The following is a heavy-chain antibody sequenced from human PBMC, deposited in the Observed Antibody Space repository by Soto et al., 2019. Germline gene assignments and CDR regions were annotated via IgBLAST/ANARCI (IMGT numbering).Heavy chain of an antibody. CDR2: IKQGGSEK. CDR3: ERDHGYRSPQHYYFYGMDV. CDR1: GFTFSSYW. V-gene: IGHV3-7*03. D-gene: IGHD6-13*01. J-gene: IGHJ6*02. Sequence: GGSLRLSCAASGFTFSSYWMNWVRQAPGKGLEWVANIKQGGSEKYYVDSVKGRFTISRDNAKNSLFLQMNSLRAEDTAVYYCERDHGYRSPQHYYFYGMDVWGQGTTVTVSS.